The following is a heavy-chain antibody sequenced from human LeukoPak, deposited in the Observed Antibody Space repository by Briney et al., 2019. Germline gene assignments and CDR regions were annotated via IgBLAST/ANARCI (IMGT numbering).Heavy chain of an antibody. CDR2: IYTSGST. D-gene: IGHD6-6*01. Sequence: SETLSLTCSVSGGSISSSYWNWIRQPAGKGLEWIGRIYTSGSTNYNPSLKSRVTMSVDTSKNQFSLKVSFVTAADTAVYYCARDLGSSPGFDYWGQGTLVTVSS. CDR3: ARDLGSSPGFDY. CDR1: GGSISSSY. J-gene: IGHJ4*02. V-gene: IGHV4-4*07.